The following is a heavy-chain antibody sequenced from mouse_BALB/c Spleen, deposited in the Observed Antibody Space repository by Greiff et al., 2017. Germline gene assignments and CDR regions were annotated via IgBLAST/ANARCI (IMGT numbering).Heavy chain of an antibody. D-gene: IGHD2-1*01. V-gene: IGHV1-5*01. J-gene: IGHJ4*01. CDR1: GYSFTSYW. CDR2: IYPGNSDT. CDR3: TIYYGKAMDY. Sequence: DVKLVESGTVLARPGASVKMSCKASGYSFTSYWMHWVKQRPGQGLEWIGAIYPGNSDTSYNQKFKGKAKLTAVTSASTAYMELSSLTNEDSAVYYCTIYYGKAMDYWGQGTSVTVSS.